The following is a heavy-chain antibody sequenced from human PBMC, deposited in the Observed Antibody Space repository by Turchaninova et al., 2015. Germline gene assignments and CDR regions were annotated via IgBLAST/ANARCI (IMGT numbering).Heavy chain of an antibody. CDR2: ISSNRTYI. CDR3: AREKTAAGGDY. V-gene: IGHV3-21*01. D-gene: IGHD6-13*01. CDR1: GFTFRSYD. J-gene: IGHJ4*02. Sequence: EVQLVESGGGLVKPGGSLRLSCAASGFTFRSYDMTWVRQAQGTGMEWVSSISSNRTYINYADSVGGRFTISRDNAKNSLYLQMNNLRVEDTAIYFCAREKTAAGGDYWGQGTLVTVSA.